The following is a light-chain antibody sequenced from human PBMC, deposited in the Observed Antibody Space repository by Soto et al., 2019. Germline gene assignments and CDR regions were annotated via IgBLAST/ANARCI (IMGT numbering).Light chain of an antibody. V-gene: IGLV2-14*01. CDR2: NVN. J-gene: IGLJ1*01. CDR3: SSFTSSTTYV. CDR1: SKDVGNYNY. Sequence: QSVLAQTSPLFGAPGQSNTISSPGNSKDVGNYNYVSWYQQHPGEVPKLIIFNVNNRPSGVSNRFSGSKSGNTASLTISGLQAEDEADYYCSSFTSSTTYVFGNGTKVTVL.